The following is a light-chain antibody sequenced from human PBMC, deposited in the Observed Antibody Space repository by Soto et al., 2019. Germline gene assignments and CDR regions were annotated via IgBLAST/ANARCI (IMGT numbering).Light chain of an antibody. J-gene: IGKJ1*01. Sequence: DIVMAQSPDSLAVSLGERATMNCKSSQSILFSSNSKNYLTWYQQKPGQPPKLLIYWASTRESGVPDRFSGSGSGTDFTLTISSLQAEDVAVYYCQQYYSTPWTFGQGTKVDIK. V-gene: IGKV4-1*01. CDR3: QQYYSTPWT. CDR1: QSILFSSNSKNY. CDR2: WAS.